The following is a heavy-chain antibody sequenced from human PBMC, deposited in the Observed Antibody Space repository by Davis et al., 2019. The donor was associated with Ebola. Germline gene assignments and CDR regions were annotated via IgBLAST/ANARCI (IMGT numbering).Heavy chain of an antibody. D-gene: IGHD5-18*01. V-gene: IGHV4-34*01. CDR3: ARDAGYSYGLDY. CDR2: INHSGST. J-gene: IGHJ4*02. CDR1: AGSFSGYY. Sequence: MPSETLSLTCAVYAGSFSGYYWSWIRQPPGKGLGWTGEINHSGSTNYNPSLKSRVTISVDTSKNQFSLKLSSVTAADTAVYYCARDAGYSYGLDYWGQGTLVTVSS.